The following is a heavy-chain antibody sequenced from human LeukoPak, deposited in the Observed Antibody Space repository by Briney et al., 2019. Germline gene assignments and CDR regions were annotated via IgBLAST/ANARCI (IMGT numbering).Heavy chain of an antibody. Sequence: SVKVSCKASGGTFSSYAISWVRQAPGQGLEWMGRIIPILGIANYAQKFQGRVTITADKSTSTAYMELSSLRSEDTAVYYCATYSGYDSSFDYWGQGTLVTVSS. CDR1: GGTFSSYA. CDR3: ATYSGYDSSFDY. V-gene: IGHV1-69*04. J-gene: IGHJ4*02. CDR2: IIPILGIA. D-gene: IGHD5-12*01.